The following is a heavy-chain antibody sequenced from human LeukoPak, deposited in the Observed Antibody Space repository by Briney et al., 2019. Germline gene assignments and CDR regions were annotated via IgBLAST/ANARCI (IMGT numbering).Heavy chain of an antibody. J-gene: IGHJ6*04. D-gene: IGHD3-10*01. CDR2: IYNSGST. Sequence: SETLSLTCTVSGGSINSCYWSWIRQPPPRGLELIGFIYNSGSTNSNPSLKSRVTMSVDASKNQISLWLSSVTAADTAVYYCARLARLTLIRGVTGYHSLDVWGRGTKVTVSS. V-gene: IGHV4-59*01. CDR3: ARLARLTLIRGVTGYHSLDV. CDR1: GGSINSCY.